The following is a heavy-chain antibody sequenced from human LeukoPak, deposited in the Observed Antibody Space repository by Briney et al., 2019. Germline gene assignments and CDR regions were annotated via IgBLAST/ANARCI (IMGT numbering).Heavy chain of an antibody. J-gene: IGHJ5*02. Sequence: SETLSLTCTVSGGYISVYYWSWIWQPAGKGLEWIGRIHASGSTNYNPSLKSRVTISVDTSKNQFSLKLSSVTAADTAVYYCARHLRKYSNWFDPWGQGTLVTVSS. CDR1: GGYISVYY. CDR2: IHASGST. CDR3: ARHLRKYSNWFDP. V-gene: IGHV4-4*07. D-gene: IGHD2/OR15-2a*01.